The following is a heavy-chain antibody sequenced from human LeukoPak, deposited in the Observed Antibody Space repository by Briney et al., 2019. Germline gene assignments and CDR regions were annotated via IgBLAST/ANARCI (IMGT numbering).Heavy chain of an antibody. Sequence: SETLSLTCAVSGGYISSGSYSWSWIRQPPGKGLEWIGYIFHTGNTYYNPSLKNRVTISVDTSKNQFSLNLNSMTVADTPVYYCARAFWVVTAPGSWLDPWGQGIPVTVSS. J-gene: IGHJ5*02. V-gene: IGHV4-30-2*01. CDR2: IFHTGNT. CDR3: ARAFWVVTAPGSWLDP. CDR1: GGYISSGSYS. D-gene: IGHD3-16*01.